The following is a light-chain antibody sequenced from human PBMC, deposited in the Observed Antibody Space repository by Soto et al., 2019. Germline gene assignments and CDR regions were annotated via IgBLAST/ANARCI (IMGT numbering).Light chain of an antibody. J-gene: IGKJ3*01. Sequence: DIQMTQSPPSLSASVGDRVTITCQASHNIRSYLNWYQQKPGKAPHLLIYGASNLETGVPSRFSGSEAGTDFTFTISSLQHEDIATYYCQQHEYLPFTFGPGTKVDIK. CDR2: GAS. V-gene: IGKV1-33*01. CDR1: HNIRSY. CDR3: QQHEYLPFT.